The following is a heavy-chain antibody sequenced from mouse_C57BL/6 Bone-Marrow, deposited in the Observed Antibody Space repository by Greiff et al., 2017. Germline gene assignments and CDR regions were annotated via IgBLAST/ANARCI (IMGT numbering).Heavy chain of an antibody. J-gene: IGHJ2*01. CDR1: GYTFTSYW. CDR2: IHPNSGST. D-gene: IGHD4-1*02. CDR3: ATTGTKRPYFDY. V-gene: IGHV1-64*01. Sequence: QVQLQQPGAELVKPGASVKLSCKASGYTFTSYWMHWVKQRPGQGLEWIGMIHPNSGSTNYNEKFKSKATLTVDKSSSTAYMQLSSLTSEDSAVYYCATTGTKRPYFDYWGQGTTLTVSS.